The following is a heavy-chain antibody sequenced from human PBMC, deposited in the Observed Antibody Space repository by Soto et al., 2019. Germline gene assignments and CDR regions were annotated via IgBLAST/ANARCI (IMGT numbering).Heavy chain of an antibody. CDR3: AREIPTDILTGYYFDY. D-gene: IGHD3-9*01. CDR2: IYYSGST. CDR1: GGSISSYY. V-gene: IGHV4-59*01. Sequence: SETLSLTCSVSGGSISSYYWSWNRQPPGKGLEWIGYIYYSGSTNYNPSLKSRVTISVDTSKNQFSLKLSSVTAADTAVYYCAREIPTDILTGYYFDYWGQGTLVTVSS. J-gene: IGHJ4*02.